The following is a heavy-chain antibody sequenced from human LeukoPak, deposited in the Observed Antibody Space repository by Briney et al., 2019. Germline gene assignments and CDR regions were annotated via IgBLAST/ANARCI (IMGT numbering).Heavy chain of an antibody. V-gene: IGHV4-39*01. CDR3: ARPQRYSNYALDY. J-gene: IGHJ4*02. CDR2: IYYSGST. Sequence: SSETLSLTCTVSGGSISGSSYYWGWIRQPPGKGLEWIGSIYYSGSTYYKPSLKSRVTMSVDTSKNQFSLKLSSVTAADTAVYYCARPQRYSNYALDYWGQGTLVTVSS. CDR1: GGSISGSSYY. D-gene: IGHD4-11*01.